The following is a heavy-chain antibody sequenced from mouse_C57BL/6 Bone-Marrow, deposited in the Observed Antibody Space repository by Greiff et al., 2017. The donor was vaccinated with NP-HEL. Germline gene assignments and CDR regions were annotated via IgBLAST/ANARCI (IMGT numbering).Heavy chain of an antibody. CDR2: IYPGSGNT. V-gene: IGHV1-76*01. J-gene: IGHJ3*01. Sequence: VKQRPGQGLEWIARIYPGSGNTYYNEKFKGKATLTAEKSSSTAYMQLSSLTSEDSAVYFCASMGIFITTVVAPFAYWGQGTLVTVSA. D-gene: IGHD1-1*01. CDR3: ASMGIFITTVVAPFAY.